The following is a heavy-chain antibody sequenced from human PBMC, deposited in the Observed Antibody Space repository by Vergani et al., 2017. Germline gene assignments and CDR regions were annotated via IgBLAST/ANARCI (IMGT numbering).Heavy chain of an antibody. J-gene: IGHJ4*02. CDR3: AKDQSTAFDY. V-gene: IGHV3-9*01. D-gene: IGHD5/OR15-5a*01. Sequence: EVQLVESGGGLVQPGRSLRLSCAASGFTFDDYAMHWVRQAPGKGLEWVSGISWNSGSIGYADSVKGRFTISRDNAKNSLYLQMNSLIAEDTALYYCAKDQSTAFDYWGQGTLVTVSS. CDR2: ISWNSGSI. CDR1: GFTFDDYA.